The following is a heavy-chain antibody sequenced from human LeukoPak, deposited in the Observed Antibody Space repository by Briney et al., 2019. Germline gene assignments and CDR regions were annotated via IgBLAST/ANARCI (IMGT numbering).Heavy chain of an antibody. CDR2: IYYSGRT. V-gene: IGHV4-59*01. J-gene: IGHJ4*02. D-gene: IGHD1-20*01. CDR3: ARGEINWNEYFDY. Sequence: SETLSLTCTVSGDSISGYYWSWIRQPPGKGLEWIAYIYYSGRTNYNPSLKSRVTISVDTSKNRFSLKLRSVTAADTAVYYCARGEINWNEYFDYWGQGALVTVSS. CDR1: GDSISGYY.